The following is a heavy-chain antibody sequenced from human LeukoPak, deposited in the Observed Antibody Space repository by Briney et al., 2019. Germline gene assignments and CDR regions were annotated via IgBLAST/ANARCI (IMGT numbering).Heavy chain of an antibody. CDR1: GGSFSGYY. Sequence: SETLSLTCAVYGGSFSGYYWSWIRQPPGKGLEWIGEINHSGSTNYSPSLKSRVTMSLDTSKNQLSLKLSSVTAADTAVYYCARGTLNYSGYDYMDFDYWGQGTLVILSS. D-gene: IGHD5-12*01. V-gene: IGHV4-34*01. CDR3: ARGTLNYSGYDYMDFDY. CDR2: INHSGST. J-gene: IGHJ4*02.